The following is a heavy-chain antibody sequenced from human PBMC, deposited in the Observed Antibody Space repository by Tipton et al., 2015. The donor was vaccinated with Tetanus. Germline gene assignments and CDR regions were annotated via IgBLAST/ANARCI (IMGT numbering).Heavy chain of an antibody. V-gene: IGHV4-59*01. J-gene: IGHJ4*02. CDR3: ARFSYDSSGFYSYFDY. CDR2: AYYSGST. D-gene: IGHD3-22*01. Sequence: TLSLTCTISGGSISRFYWGWIRQPPGKGLEWIGHAYYSGSTNYNPSLKSRVSISVDTSNDQFSLRLTSVTAADTAIYYCARFSYDSSGFYSYFDYWGRGTLVTVSS. CDR1: GGSISRFY.